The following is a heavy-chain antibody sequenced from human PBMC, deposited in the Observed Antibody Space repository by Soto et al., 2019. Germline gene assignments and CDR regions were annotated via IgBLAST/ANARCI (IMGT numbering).Heavy chain of an antibody. CDR2: IYYTGST. Sequence: SAPLSLTCTFSGVPISPYFWIWIRQPAGKGLELIGRIYYTGSTNYNPPLKSRISMSLDTARKQISLKVNFVTAADTAVYYCAREGGYFDSSGSGVYHYYGVDVWGRGTTVTVSS. J-gene: IGHJ6*02. D-gene: IGHD3-22*01. CDR1: GVPISPYF. CDR3: AREGGYFDSSGSGVYHYYGVDV. V-gene: IGHV4-4*07.